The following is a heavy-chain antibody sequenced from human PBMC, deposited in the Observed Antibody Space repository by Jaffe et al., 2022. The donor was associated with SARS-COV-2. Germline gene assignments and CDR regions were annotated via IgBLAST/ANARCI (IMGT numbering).Heavy chain of an antibody. CDR3: VRVLAAFEGFPN. Sequence: QVQLQESGPGLVKPSGTLSLTCAVSGDSISTNNWWSWVRQPPGRGLEWVGEVSHGGDTMYNPSLERRVTISLDKSNNHFSLNLRSVTAADTAVYYCVRVLAAFEGFPNWSQGTLVTVSS. D-gene: IGHD6-19*01. V-gene: IGHV4-4*02. J-gene: IGHJ4*02. CDR2: VSHGGDT. CDR1: GDSISTNNW.